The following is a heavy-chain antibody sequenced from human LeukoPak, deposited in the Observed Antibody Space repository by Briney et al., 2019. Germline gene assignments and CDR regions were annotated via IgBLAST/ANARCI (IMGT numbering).Heavy chain of an antibody. Sequence: PSETLSLTCAVYGGSFSGYYWSWIRRPPGKGLEWIGEINHSGSTNYNPSLKSRVTISVDTSKKQFSLKLSSVTAADTAVYYCARYYYDSSGIDPWGQGTLVTVSS. CDR2: INHSGST. D-gene: IGHD3-22*01. CDR3: ARYYYDSSGIDP. J-gene: IGHJ5*02. CDR1: GGSFSGYY. V-gene: IGHV4-34*01.